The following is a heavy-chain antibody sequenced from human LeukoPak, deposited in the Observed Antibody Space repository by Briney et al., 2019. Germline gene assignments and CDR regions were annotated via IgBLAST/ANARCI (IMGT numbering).Heavy chain of an antibody. CDR3: ARDHKELRYFDWLNLADY. Sequence: ASVKVSCKASGYTFTSYGISWVRQAPGQGLEWMGWISAYYGNTNYAQKLQGRVTMTTDTSTSTAYMELRSLRSDDTAVYYCARDHKELRYFDWLNLADYWGQGTLVTVSS. V-gene: IGHV1-18*01. CDR2: ISAYYGNT. CDR1: GYTFTSYG. D-gene: IGHD3-9*01. J-gene: IGHJ4*02.